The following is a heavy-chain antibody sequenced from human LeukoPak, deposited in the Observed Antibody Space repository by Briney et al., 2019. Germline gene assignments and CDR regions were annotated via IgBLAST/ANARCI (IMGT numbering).Heavy chain of an antibody. D-gene: IGHD3-3*01. CDR3: ARVSRFLEWLLLRYGMDV. CDR1: GGSFSGYY. CDR2: INHSGST. V-gene: IGHV4-34*01. J-gene: IGHJ6*02. Sequence: SETLSLTCAVYGGSFSGYYWSWIRQPPGKGLEWIGEINHSGSTNYNPSLKSRVTISVDTSKNQFSLKLSSVTAADTAVYYCARVSRFLEWLLLRYGMDVWGQGTTVTVSS.